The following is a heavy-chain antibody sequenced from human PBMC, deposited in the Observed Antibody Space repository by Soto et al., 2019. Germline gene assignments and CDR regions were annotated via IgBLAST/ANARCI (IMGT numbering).Heavy chain of an antibody. CDR3: ARESKAAAGTVRTNWFDP. V-gene: IGHV4-31*03. CDR1: GGSISSGGYY. Sequence: PSETLSLTCTVSGGSISSGGYYWSWIRQHPGKGLEWIGYIYYSGSTYYNPSLKSRVTISVDTSKNQFSLKLSSVTAADTAVYYCARESKAAAGTVRTNWFDPWGQGTLVTVSS. CDR2: IYYSGST. J-gene: IGHJ5*02. D-gene: IGHD6-13*01.